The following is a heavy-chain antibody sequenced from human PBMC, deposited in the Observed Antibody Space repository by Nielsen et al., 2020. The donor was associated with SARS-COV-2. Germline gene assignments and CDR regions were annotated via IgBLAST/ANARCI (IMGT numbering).Heavy chain of an antibody. D-gene: IGHD3-3*01. Sequence: SETLSLTCTVSGASISDYYWSWIRQPAGKGLEWIGRIHSSDSTYYNPSLKSRVTMSVDTSQKQFSLRLTSVTAADTAVYYCARHLRITIFGVVITGPFDYWGQGTLVTVSS. J-gene: IGHJ4*02. CDR1: GASISDYY. CDR2: IHSSDST. V-gene: IGHV4-4*07. CDR3: ARHLRITIFGVVITGPFDY.